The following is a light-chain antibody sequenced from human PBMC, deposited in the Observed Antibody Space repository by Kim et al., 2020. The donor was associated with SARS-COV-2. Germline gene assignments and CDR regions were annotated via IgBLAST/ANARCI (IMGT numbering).Light chain of an antibody. J-gene: IGLJ2*01. CDR3: SSYTSSSTVV. CDR2: DVS. Sequence: GHSSPVSGTRTDSDVGFFNQVSWYQQHQGKAPKLVIYDVSNRPSGVSNRFSGSKSGNTASLTISGLQAEDEADYYCSSYTSSSTVVFGGGTQLTVL. CDR1: DSDVGFFNQ. V-gene: IGLV2-14*03.